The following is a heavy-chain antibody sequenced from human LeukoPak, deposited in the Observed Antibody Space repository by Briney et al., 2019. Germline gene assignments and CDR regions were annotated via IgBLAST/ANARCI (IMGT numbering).Heavy chain of an antibody. CDR3: AKDQAGYYGSGSYHFL. D-gene: IGHD3-10*01. V-gene: IGHV3-23*01. CDR2: ISGSGGST. Sequence: GGSLRLSCAASGFTFSSYAMSWVRQAPGKGLEWVSAISGSGGSTYYADSVKGRFTISRVNSKNTLYLQMNNLQAEDPAVYYCAKDQAGYYGSGSYHFLWRQETLVTVSS. CDR1: GFTFSSYA. J-gene: IGHJ4*02.